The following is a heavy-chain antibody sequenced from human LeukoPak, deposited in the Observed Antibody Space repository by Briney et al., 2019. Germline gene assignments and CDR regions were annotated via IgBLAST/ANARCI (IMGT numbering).Heavy chain of an antibody. CDR1: GGSISTYY. CDR2: IYYNGAT. CDR3: ARFNIAAGFDP. D-gene: IGHD6-13*01. J-gene: IGHJ5*02. V-gene: IGHV4-59*08. Sequence: SETLSLTCTVSGGSISTYYWSWIRQPPGKGLEWIGYIYYNGATDYNPSLKSRVTISVDTSKNQFSLKLSSVTAADTAVYYCARFNIAAGFDPWGQGTLVTVSS.